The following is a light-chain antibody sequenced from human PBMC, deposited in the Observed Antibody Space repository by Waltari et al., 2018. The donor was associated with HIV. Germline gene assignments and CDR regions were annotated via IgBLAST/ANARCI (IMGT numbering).Light chain of an antibody. CDR3: CAYAGSYTL. Sequence: QSALTQPRSVSGSPGQSVTISCTGTSSGFGGYNYVSWYQQHPNKAPKLMIYDVTKRPSGVPDRFSGSKSGNTASLTISGLQADDEADYYCCAYAGSYTLFGGGTKVTVL. V-gene: IGLV2-11*01. CDR2: DVT. CDR1: SSGFGGYNY. J-gene: IGLJ3*02.